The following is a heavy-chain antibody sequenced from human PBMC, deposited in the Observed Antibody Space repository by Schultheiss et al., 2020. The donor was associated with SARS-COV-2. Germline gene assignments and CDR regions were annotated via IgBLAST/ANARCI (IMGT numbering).Heavy chain of an antibody. CDR3: AKGPSSGWFFSSVYFDY. J-gene: IGHJ4*02. CDR2: ISYDGSNK. Sequence: GGSLRLSCAASGFTFSSYAMSWVRQAPGKGLEWVAVISYDGSNKYYADSVKGRFTISRDNSKNTLYLQMNSLRAEDTAVYYCAKGPSSGWFFSSVYFDYWGQGTLVTVSS. D-gene: IGHD6-19*01. CDR1: GFTFSSYA. V-gene: IGHV3-30*18.